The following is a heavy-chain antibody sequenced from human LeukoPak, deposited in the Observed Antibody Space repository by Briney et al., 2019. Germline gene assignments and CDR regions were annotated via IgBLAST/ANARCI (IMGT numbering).Heavy chain of an antibody. CDR2: ISSSSSYI. CDR3: ARLRGSRYDYVWGSPSLDY. J-gene: IGHJ4*02. CDR1: GFTFSSYG. V-gene: IGHV3-21*01. D-gene: IGHD3-16*01. Sequence: PGGSLRLSCAASGFTFSSYGMSWVRQAPGKGLEWVSSISSSSSYIYYADSVKGRFTISRDNAKNSLYLQMNSLRAEDTAVYYCARLRGSRYDYVWGSPSLDYWGQGTLVTVSS.